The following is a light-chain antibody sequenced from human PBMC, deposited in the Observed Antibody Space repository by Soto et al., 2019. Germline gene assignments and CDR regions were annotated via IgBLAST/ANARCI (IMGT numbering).Light chain of an antibody. V-gene: IGLV1-51*02. Sequence: QSVLTQPPSVSAAPGQTVTISCAGSSSNIGNNFVSWYQQLPGTAPKLLIYENNKRPPGIPDRFSGSKSGTSASLGITGLQTGDEAVYYCGTWDSSLTVWVFGGGTKLTVL. CDR3: GTWDSSLTVWV. CDR1: SSNIGNNF. J-gene: IGLJ3*02. CDR2: ENN.